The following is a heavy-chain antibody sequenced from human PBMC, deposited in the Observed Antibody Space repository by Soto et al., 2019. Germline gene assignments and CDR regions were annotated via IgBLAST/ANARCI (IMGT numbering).Heavy chain of an antibody. CDR2: ISGSGGST. CDR3: ANTPYYYDSSGYYRSYYFDY. J-gene: IGHJ4*02. D-gene: IGHD3-22*01. V-gene: IGHV3-23*01. Sequence: GSLRLSCAASGFTFSSYAMSWVRQAPGKGREWVSAISGSGGSTYYADSVKGRFTISRDNSKNTLYLQMNSLRAEDTAVYYCANTPYYYDSSGYYRSYYFDYWGQGXLVTVYS. CDR1: GFTFSSYA.